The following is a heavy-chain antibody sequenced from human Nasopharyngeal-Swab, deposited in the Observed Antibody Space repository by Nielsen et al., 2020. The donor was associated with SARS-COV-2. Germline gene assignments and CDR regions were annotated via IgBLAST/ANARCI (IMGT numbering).Heavy chain of an antibody. Sequence: GGSLRLSCAASEFAFSTFRMAWVRKAPGKGMGWVASIKQDGHEKFYVDSVKGRFTISRDDAKNSLSLQMNSLSVEDTAVYYCARALWIGYIGGQGTLVTVSS. CDR3: ARALWIGYI. J-gene: IGHJ4*02. CDR1: EFAFSTFR. CDR2: IKQDGHEK. D-gene: IGHD3-3*01. V-gene: IGHV3-7*01.